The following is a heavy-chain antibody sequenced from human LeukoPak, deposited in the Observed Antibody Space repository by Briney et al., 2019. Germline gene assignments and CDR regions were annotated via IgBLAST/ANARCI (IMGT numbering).Heavy chain of an antibody. Sequence: GGALRLSCSASGFIFSPYAMHWVRQAPGKGLEYVSSISSEGETTYYADSVKGRFTISRDNSKNTRYLQMRSLRPEDTAVYYCVKDRWVDHWGQGTLVTVSS. V-gene: IGHV3-64D*06. J-gene: IGHJ4*02. D-gene: IGHD6-13*01. CDR3: VKDRWVDH. CDR1: GFIFSPYA. CDR2: ISSEGETT.